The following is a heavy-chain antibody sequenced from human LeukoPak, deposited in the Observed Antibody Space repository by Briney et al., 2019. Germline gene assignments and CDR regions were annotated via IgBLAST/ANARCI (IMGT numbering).Heavy chain of an antibody. D-gene: IGHD3-9*01. V-gene: IGHV4-34*01. Sequence: SETLSLTCAVYGGSFSGYYWSWIRQPPGKGLEWIGEINHSGSTNYNPSLKSRVTMSVDTSSNQFSLKLSSVTAADTAVYYCARSGFRGYFDTTPRWFDPWGQGTLVTVSS. CDR1: GGSFSGYY. J-gene: IGHJ5*02. CDR2: INHSGST. CDR3: ARSGFRGYFDTTPRWFDP.